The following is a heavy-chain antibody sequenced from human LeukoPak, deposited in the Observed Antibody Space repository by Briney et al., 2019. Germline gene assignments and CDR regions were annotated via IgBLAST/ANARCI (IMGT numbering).Heavy chain of an antibody. D-gene: IGHD4-17*01. CDR1: GGSITGYY. CDR2: VYYSGSS. J-gene: IGHJ5*02. CDR3: ARQGKTTVWGWFDH. V-gene: IGHV4-59*08. Sequence: SETLSLTCSVSGGSITGYYWAWIRQAPGKGLECIGHVYYSGSSNHNPSLESRVTISVDTSKNQFSLRLRSVTAADTAVYFCARQGKTTVWGWFDHWGQGILVTVSS.